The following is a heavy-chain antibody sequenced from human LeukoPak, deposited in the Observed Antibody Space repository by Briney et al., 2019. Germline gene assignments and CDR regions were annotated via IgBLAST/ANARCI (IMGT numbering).Heavy chain of an antibody. J-gene: IGHJ4*02. V-gene: IGHV3-49*04. Sequence: GGSLRLSCTTSGFAFDDFAMSWVRQPAGKGLEWVGFIRRRAYGGAAEYAASVKGRFIISRDDSKGIAYLQMNSLKTEDSAVYYCSRNGLVDFDYWGQGSRVIVSP. CDR2: IRRRAYGGAA. CDR1: GFAFDDFA. CDR3: SRNGLVDFDY.